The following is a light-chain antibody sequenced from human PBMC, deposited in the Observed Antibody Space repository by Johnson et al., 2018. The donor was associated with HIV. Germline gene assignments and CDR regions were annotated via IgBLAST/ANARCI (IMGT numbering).Light chain of an antibody. V-gene: IGLV1-51*01. CDR3: GTWDSSLNALYV. J-gene: IGLJ1*01. CDR1: SSNIGNNY. CDR2: DNN. Sequence: QSVLTQPPSVSAAPGQKVTISCSGSSSNIGNNYVSWYQQLPATAPKLLIYDNNKRPSGIPDRFSGSQSGTSATLGITGLQTGDEADYYCGTWDSSLNALYVFGTGTKVTVL.